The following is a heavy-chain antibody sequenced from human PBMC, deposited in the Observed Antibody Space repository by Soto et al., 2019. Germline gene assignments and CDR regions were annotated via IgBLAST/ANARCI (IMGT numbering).Heavy chain of an antibody. CDR1: GFTFSSYG. D-gene: IGHD6-6*01. Sequence: GGSLRLSCAASGFTFSSYGMHWVRQAPGKGLEWVAVIWYDGSNKYYADSVKGRFTISRDNSKNTLYLQMNSLRAEDTAVYYCARERTYSSSLDYWGQGTLVTVSS. CDR3: ARERTYSSSLDY. CDR2: IWYDGSNK. J-gene: IGHJ4*02. V-gene: IGHV3-33*01.